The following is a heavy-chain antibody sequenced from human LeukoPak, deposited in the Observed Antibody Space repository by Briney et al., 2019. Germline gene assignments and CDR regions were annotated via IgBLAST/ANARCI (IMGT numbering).Heavy chain of an antibody. Sequence: GGSLRLSCAAPGFTFSSYWMSWVRQAPRKGLEWVANIKQDGSEKCYVDSVKGRFTISRDNAKNSLYLQMNSLRAEDTAVYYCVRKNGLDYWGQGTLVTVSS. CDR1: GFTFSSYW. J-gene: IGHJ4*02. V-gene: IGHV3-7*01. CDR3: VRKNGLDY. CDR2: IKQDGSEK.